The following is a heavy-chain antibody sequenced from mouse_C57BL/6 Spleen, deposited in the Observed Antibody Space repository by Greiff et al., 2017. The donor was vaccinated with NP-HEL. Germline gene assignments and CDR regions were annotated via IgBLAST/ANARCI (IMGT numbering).Heavy chain of an antibody. CDR1: GYTFTTYP. CDR2: FHPYNDDT. CDR3: ARSDYYGSYFDV. D-gene: IGHD1-2*01. V-gene: IGHV1-47*01. Sequence: QVHVKQSGAELVKPGASVKMSCKASGYTFTTYPIEWMKQNHGKSLEWIGNFHPYNDDTKYNEKFKGKATLTVEKSSSTVYLELSRLTSDDSAVYYCARSDYYGSYFDVWGTGTTVTVSS. J-gene: IGHJ1*03.